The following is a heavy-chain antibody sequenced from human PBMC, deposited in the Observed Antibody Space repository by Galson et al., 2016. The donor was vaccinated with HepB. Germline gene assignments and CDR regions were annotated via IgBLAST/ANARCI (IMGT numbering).Heavy chain of an antibody. Sequence: SCKASGYIFSNYHLHWVRQAPGQGLEWMGAINPSGITTNYAQKFQGRVTMTSDTATSTVYMELSRLRSDDTAVYYCARDRTVTTLLHYWGQGTLVTVSS. J-gene: IGHJ4*02. V-gene: IGHV1-46*03. CDR1: GYIFSNYH. CDR2: INPSGITT. CDR3: ARDRTVTTLLHY. D-gene: IGHD4-17*01.